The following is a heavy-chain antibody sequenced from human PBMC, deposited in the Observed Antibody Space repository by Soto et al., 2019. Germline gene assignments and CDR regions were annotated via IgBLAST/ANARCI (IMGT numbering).Heavy chain of an antibody. Sequence: PSETLSLTCTVSGASVNSGGYYWSWVRQLPGKGLEWIGYIYFTGNTYYNPSLQSRITISLDTSQNQFSLKLTSVTAADTAVYYCATWRPLNSFDFWGQGTRVTVSS. CDR1: GASVNSGGYY. J-gene: IGHJ5*01. V-gene: IGHV4-31*03. CDR3: ATWRPLNSFDF. D-gene: IGHD5-12*01. CDR2: IYFTGNT.